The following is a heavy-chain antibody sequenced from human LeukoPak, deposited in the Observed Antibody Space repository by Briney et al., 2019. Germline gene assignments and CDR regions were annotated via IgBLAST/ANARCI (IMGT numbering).Heavy chain of an antibody. CDR2: ISGSGGST. CDR1: GFTFSSYA. Sequence: GGSLRLSCAASGFTFSSYAMSWVRQAPGKGLEWVSAISGSGGSTYYADSVKGRFTISRDNSKNTLYLQMNSLKTEDTAVYYCTMERYCGGDCYYYNAFDIWGQGTMVTVSS. CDR3: TMERYCGGDCYYYNAFDI. J-gene: IGHJ3*02. D-gene: IGHD2-21*01. V-gene: IGHV3-23*01.